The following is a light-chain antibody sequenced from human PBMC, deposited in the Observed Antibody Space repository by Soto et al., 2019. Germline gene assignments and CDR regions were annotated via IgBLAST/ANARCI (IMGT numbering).Light chain of an antibody. V-gene: IGKV1-39*01. CDR3: QQSYSTPQT. Sequence: DIQMTQSPSSLSASVGDRVTITCRASQGIRNDLNWYQQQPGKAPQLLIYAASSLQSGVPSRFSGSGSGTDFTLTISSLQPEDFATYYCQQSYSTPQTFGQGTKVDIK. J-gene: IGKJ1*01. CDR1: QGIRND. CDR2: AAS.